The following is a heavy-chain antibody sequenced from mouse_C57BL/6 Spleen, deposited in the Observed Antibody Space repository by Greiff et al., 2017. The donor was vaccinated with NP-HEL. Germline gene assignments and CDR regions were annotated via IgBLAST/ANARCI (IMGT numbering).Heavy chain of an antibody. J-gene: IGHJ3*01. D-gene: IGHD2-5*01. V-gene: IGHV1-74*01. CDR1: GYTFTSYW. CDR3: AIKDYSNHQAWFAY. Sequence: QVQLKQPGAELVKPGASVKVSCKASGYTFTSYWMHWVKQRPGQGLEWIGRIHPSDSDTNYNQKFKGKATLTVDKSSSTAYMQLSSLTSEDSAVYYCAIKDYSNHQAWFAYWGQGTLVTVSA. CDR2: IHPSDSDT.